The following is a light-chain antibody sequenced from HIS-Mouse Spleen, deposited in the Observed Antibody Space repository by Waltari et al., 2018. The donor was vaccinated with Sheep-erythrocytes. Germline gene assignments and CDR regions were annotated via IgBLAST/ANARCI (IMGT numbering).Light chain of an antibody. Sequence: QSALTQPASVSGSPGQSITISCTGTSSDVGSYNLVSWYQQHPGKAPKLMIYEGSKRPSGVSNRFSGSKCGNTASLTIPGLQAEDEADYYCCSYAGSSTPWVFGGGTKLTVL. CDR1: SSDVGSYNL. CDR2: EGS. V-gene: IGLV2-23*01. CDR3: CSYAGSSTPWV. J-gene: IGLJ3*02.